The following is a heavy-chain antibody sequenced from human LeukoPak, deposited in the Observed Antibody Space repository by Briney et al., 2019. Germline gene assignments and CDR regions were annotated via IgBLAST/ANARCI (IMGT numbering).Heavy chain of an antibody. D-gene: IGHD2-15*01. CDR1: GFTFSSHH. J-gene: IGHJ4*02. CDR2: ISSSSSSI. CDR3: ARPYCSGGSCYFDY. V-gene: IGHV3-48*02. Sequence: GGSLRLSCAASGFTFSSHHMNWVRQAPGKGLEWVSYISSSSSSIYYADSVKGRFTISRVNAKNSLYLQMNSLRDEDTAVYYCARPYCSGGSCYFDYWGQGTLVTVSS.